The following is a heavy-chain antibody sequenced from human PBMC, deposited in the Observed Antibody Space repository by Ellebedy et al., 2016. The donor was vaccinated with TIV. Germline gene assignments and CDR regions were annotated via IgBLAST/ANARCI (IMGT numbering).Heavy chain of an antibody. Sequence: GESLKISXAASKFTFSRYSMNWVRQAPGKGLEWVSSISSSSTYIYYADSVKGRFTISRDNTKNSLYPQMNSLRAEDTAAYYCAGPMVGVAGEIDYWGQGTLVTVSS. CDR2: ISSSSTYI. J-gene: IGHJ4*02. CDR1: KFTFSRYS. D-gene: IGHD6-19*01. V-gene: IGHV3-21*06. CDR3: AGPMVGVAGEIDY.